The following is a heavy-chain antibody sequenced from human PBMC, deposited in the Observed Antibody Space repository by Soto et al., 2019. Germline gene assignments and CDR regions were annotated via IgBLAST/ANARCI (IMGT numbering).Heavy chain of an antibody. CDR3: ARDPSSSWSRPDDWFDP. CDR2: ISSSSSYI. D-gene: IGHD6-13*01. Sequence: TGGSLRLSCAASGFTFSRYSMNWVRQAPGKGLEWVSSISSSSSYIYYADSVKGRFTISRDNAKNSLYLQMNSLRAEDTAVYYCARDPSSSWSRPDDWFDPWGQGTLVTVSS. CDR1: GFTFSRYS. J-gene: IGHJ5*02. V-gene: IGHV3-21*01.